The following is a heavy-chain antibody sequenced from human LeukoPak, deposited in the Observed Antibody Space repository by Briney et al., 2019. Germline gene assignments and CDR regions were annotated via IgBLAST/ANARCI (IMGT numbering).Heavy chain of an antibody. V-gene: IGHV3-7*03. CDR1: GFTFSSYW. D-gene: IGHD3-3*01. Sequence: GGSLRLSCAASGFTFSSYWMNWARQAPGKGLEWVASINHNGNVNYYVDSVKGRFTISRDNAKNSLYLQMNSLRAEDTAVYYCAKDPRTKYDFWSGYFVDYWGQGTLVTVSS. J-gene: IGHJ4*02. CDR2: INHNGNVN. CDR3: AKDPRTKYDFWSGYFVDY.